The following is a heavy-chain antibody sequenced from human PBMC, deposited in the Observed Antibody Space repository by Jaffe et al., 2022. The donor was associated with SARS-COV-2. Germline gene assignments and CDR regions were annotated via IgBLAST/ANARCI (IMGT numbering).Heavy chain of an antibody. CDR3: ARRLRDCSSGTCYSHFDY. V-gene: IGHV2-5*02. CDR2: IYWGDDK. J-gene: IGHJ4*02. Sequence: QITLKESGPTLVTPTQTLTLTCTFSGFSLTSDGPGVAWIRQPPGKALECLALIYWGDDKRYSPSLESRLTIAKDTSKNQVVLTMTNMDPVDTATYYCARRLRDCSSGTCYSHFDYWGQGILVTVPS. D-gene: IGHD2-15*01. CDR1: GFSLTSDGPG.